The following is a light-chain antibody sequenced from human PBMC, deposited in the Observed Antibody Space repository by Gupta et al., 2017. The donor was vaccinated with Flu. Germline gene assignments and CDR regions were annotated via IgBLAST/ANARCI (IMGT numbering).Light chain of an antibody. CDR3: MQALQTPRT. V-gene: IGKV2-28*01. CDR1: QSLLHSNAYNY. CDR2: LGS. J-gene: IGKJ2*01. Sequence: ISCRSSQSLLHSNAYNYLDWYLQKPGQSPQLLLYLGSTRASGVPDRFSGSGSGTDFTLKISRVEAEDVGVYYCMQALQTPRTFGQGTKLEIK.